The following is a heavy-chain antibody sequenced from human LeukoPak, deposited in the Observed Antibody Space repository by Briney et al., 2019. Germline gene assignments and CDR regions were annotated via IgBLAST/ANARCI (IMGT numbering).Heavy chain of an antibody. Sequence: GGSLRLSCAASGFTFSSYAMSWVRQAPGKGLEWVSAISGSGGSTYYADSVKGRFTIYRDNSKNTLYLQMNSLRAEDTAVYYCAKDLARGYSGYDRGAFDYWGQGTLVTVSS. D-gene: IGHD5-12*01. CDR3: AKDLARGYSGYDRGAFDY. V-gene: IGHV3-23*01. CDR2: ISGSGGST. CDR1: GFTFSSYA. J-gene: IGHJ4*02.